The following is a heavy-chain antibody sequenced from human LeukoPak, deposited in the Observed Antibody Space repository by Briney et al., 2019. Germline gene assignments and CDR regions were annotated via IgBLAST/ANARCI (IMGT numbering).Heavy chain of an antibody. D-gene: IGHD2/OR15-2a*01. CDR3: ATGQNIGQADY. Sequence: GESLKISCKGSGYSFTSYWTSWVRKMPGKGLERMGRIDPSDSYTNYSPSFQGHVTISADKSISTAYLQWSSLKASDTAMYYCATGQNIGQADYWGQGTLVTVSS. CDR2: IDPSDSYT. CDR1: GYSFTSYW. J-gene: IGHJ4*02. V-gene: IGHV5-10-1*01.